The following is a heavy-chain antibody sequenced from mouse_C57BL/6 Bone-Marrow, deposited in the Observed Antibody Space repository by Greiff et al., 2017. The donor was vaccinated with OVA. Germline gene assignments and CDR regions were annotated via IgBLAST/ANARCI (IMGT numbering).Heavy chain of an antibody. CDR1: GFPFSDYG. D-gene: IGHD1-1*01. CDR3: AINYGAY. J-gene: IGHJ3*01. CDR2: ISSGSSTI. V-gene: IGHV5-17*01. Sequence: EVKLVESGGGLVKPGGSLKLSCAASGFPFSDYGMHWVRQAPEKGLEWVAYISSGSSTIYYADTVKGRFTISRDNAKNTLFLQMTSLRSEDTAMYYCAINYGAYWGQGTLVTVSA.